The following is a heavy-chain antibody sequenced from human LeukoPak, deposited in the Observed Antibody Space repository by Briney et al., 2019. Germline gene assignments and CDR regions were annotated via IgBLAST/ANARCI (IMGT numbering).Heavy chain of an antibody. D-gene: IGHD3-3*01. CDR1: SGSTDNEH. J-gene: IGHJ4*02. CDR2: ALYRGSN. CDR3: VSLIFGGAGRGN. Sequence: SETLSLTCSVSSGSTDNEHWCWVRQPPGKGLEWIGHALYRGSNKYNPSLKGRVTISVDRSKNQFSLTLISVTAADTAVYYCVSLIFGGAGRGNWGQGTLVTVSS. V-gene: IGHV4-59*12.